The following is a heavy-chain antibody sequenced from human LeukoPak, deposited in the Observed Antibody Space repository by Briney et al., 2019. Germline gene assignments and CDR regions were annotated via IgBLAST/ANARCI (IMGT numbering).Heavy chain of an antibody. V-gene: IGHV4-61*01. J-gene: IGHJ4*02. Sequence: PSETLSLTCSVSGGSVSSSSYYWGWIRQPPGKGLEWIGYIYYSGSTKYNPSLKSRVTMSVDTSKNQFSLKLSSVTAADTAVYYCARGGDYSGSGSYLSYFDYWDQGTLVTVSS. CDR1: GGSVSSSSYY. D-gene: IGHD3-10*01. CDR3: ARGGDYSGSGSYLSYFDY. CDR2: IYYSGST.